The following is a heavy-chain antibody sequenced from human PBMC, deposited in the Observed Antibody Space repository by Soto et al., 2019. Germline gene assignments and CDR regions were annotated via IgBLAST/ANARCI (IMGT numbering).Heavy chain of an antibody. CDR2: IDPSYSYT. V-gene: IGHV5-10-1*01. CDR1: GYSFTSYW. Sequence: LKISCKGSGYSFTSYWMNWVRQMPGKGLEWMGRIDPSYSYTNYSPAFRGHVTISADKSISTAYLQWSNLKASDTAIYYCARPSRITIFGVTDYAMDVWGQGTPVTVSS. J-gene: IGHJ6*02. D-gene: IGHD3-3*01. CDR3: ARPSRITIFGVTDYAMDV.